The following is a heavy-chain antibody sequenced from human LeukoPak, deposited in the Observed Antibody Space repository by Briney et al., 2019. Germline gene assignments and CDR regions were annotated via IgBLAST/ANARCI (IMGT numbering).Heavy chain of an antibody. CDR3: AKDLRSSSSSYYMDV. CDR2: IRYDGTNK. Sequence: GGSLRLSCAASGFTFRSYGMHWVRQAPGKGLEWVAFIRYDGTNKYYADSVKGRFTISRDNSKNTLYLQMNSLRAEDTAVYYCAKDLRSSSSSYYMDVWGKGTTVTVSS. CDR1: GFTFRSYG. J-gene: IGHJ6*03. D-gene: IGHD6-13*01. V-gene: IGHV3-30*02.